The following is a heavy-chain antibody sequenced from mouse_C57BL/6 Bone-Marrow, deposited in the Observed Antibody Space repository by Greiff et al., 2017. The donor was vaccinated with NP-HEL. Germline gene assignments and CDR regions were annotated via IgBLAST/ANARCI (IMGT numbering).Heavy chain of an antibody. CDR1: GYTFTSYW. CDR2: IDPSDSET. V-gene: IGHV1-52*01. CDR3: TRCYYNGNWYFDV. Sequence: VQLQQPGAELVRPGSSVKLSCKASGYTFTSYWMHWVKQRPIQGLEWIGNIDPSDSETHYNQKFKDKATLTVDKSSSTAYMQLSILTSEDSAVYSSTRCYYNGNWYFDVWGTGTTVTVSS. D-gene: IGHD1-1*01. J-gene: IGHJ1*03.